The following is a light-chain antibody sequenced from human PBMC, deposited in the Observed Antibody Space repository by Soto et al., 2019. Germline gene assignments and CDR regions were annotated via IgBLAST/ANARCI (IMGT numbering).Light chain of an antibody. J-gene: IGLJ1*01. CDR3: SSYTTSNNRQRV. V-gene: IGLV2-14*01. CDR2: DVS. Sequence: QSVLTQPVSVSGSPGQSITISCTGTSSDVDGYNYVSWYQQHPGKAPKFMIYDVSNRPSGVSNRFSGSKSGNTASLTISGLQAEDEADYYCSSYTTSNNRQRVFGTGTKVTVL. CDR1: SSDVDGYNY.